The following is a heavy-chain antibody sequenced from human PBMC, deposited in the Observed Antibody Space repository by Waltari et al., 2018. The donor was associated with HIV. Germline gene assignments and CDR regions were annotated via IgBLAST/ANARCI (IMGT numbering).Heavy chain of an antibody. D-gene: IGHD1-7*01. CDR1: GFTFSSYA. Sequence: EVQLLESGGGLVQPGGSLRLSCAASGFTFSSYAMTWVRQAPGKGLEWVSGISGSDGSTYYADSVRGRFTISRDNSKNTLYLQMNSLRAEDTAVYYCAKDLADWNYVRYWDYWGQGTLVTVSS. CDR2: ISGSDGST. V-gene: IGHV3-23*01. J-gene: IGHJ4*02. CDR3: AKDLADWNYVRYWDY.